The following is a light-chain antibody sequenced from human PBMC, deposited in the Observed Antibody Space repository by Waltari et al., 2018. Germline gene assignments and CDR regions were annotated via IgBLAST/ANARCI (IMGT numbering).Light chain of an antibody. Sequence: EIVMTQSPATLSVSPGERATLSCRASQCVSSNLAWYQQKPGQAHRLLIYGASTMATGIPARFSGSGSGTEFTLTISSLQSEDFAVYYCQQYNNWPWTFGQGTKVEIK. CDR2: GAS. V-gene: IGKV3-15*01. CDR3: QQYNNWPWT. J-gene: IGKJ1*01. CDR1: QCVSSN.